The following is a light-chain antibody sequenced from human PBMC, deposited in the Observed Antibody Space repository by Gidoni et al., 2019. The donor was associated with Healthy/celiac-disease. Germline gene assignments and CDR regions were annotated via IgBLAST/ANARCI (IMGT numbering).Light chain of an antibody. CDR2: AAS. V-gene: IGKV1-13*02. CDR3: QQFNSYPCS. Sequence: AIQLTQSPSSLSASVGDRVTITCRASQGISSALAWYQQKPGKAPKLLIYAASSLESGVPSRFSGSGSGTDFTLTISSLQPEDFATYYCQQFNSYPCSFGQGTKLEIK. J-gene: IGKJ2*04. CDR1: QGISSA.